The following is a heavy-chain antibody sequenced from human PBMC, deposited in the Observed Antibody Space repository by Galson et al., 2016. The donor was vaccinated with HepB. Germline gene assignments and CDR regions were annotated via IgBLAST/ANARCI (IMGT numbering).Heavy chain of an antibody. V-gene: IGHV1-3*01. CDR3: ARVNEFMKVKGGGWFDS. CDR2: INGDNGNT. J-gene: IGHJ5*01. D-gene: IGHD3-16*01. Sequence: SVKVSCKASGYTFTSHSLSWVRQAPGQGLEWMGWINGDNGNTKYSPKFQGRVLISRDTSAQTTYMELRSLTSEDTAMYYCARVNEFMKVKGGGWFDSWGQGTLVTVSS. CDR1: GYTFTSHS.